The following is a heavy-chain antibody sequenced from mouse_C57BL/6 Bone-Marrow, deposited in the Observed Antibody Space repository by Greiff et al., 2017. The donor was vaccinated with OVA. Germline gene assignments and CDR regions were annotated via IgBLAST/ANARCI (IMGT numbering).Heavy chain of an antibody. J-gene: IGHJ4*01. Sequence: EVKLVESGGGLVKPGGSLKLSCAASGFTFSDYGMHWVRQAPEKGLEWVAYISSGSSTIYYADTVKGRFTISRDNAKNTLFLQMTSLRSEDTAMYYCASYDGYYDAMDYWGQGTSVTVSS. V-gene: IGHV5-17*01. CDR1: GFTFSDYG. CDR3: ASYDGYYDAMDY. D-gene: IGHD2-3*01. CDR2: ISSGSSTI.